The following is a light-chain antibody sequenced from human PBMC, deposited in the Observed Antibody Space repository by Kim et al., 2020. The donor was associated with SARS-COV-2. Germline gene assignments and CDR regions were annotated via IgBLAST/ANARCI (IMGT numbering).Light chain of an antibody. CDR3: NSRDSSGNHYV. Sequence: SSELTRDPAVSVALGQTVRITCQGDSLRNYYASWYRQKPGQAPVLVIYRKSDRPSGIPDRFSGSSSGNTASLTITGAQAEDEADYYCNSRDSSGNHYVFGTGTKVTVL. CDR1: SLRNYY. CDR2: RKS. J-gene: IGLJ1*01. V-gene: IGLV3-19*01.